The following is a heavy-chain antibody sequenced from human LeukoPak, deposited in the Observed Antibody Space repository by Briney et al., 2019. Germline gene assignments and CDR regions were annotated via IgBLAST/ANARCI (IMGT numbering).Heavy chain of an antibody. V-gene: IGHV3-9*01. Sequence: GGSLRLSCAASGFTFDDYVMHWVRQAPGKGLEWVSGITWNSDTIAYADSVKSRFTISRDNAKNSLYLQMNSLRAEDTAVYYCAELGITMIGGVWGKGTTVTISS. CDR1: GFTFDDYV. CDR2: ITWNSDTI. CDR3: AELGITMIGGV. D-gene: IGHD3-10*02. J-gene: IGHJ6*04.